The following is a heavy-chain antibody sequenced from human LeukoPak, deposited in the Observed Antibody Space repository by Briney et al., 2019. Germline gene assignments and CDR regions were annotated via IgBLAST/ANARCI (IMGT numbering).Heavy chain of an antibody. Sequence: GASVKVSCKASGYTFTGYYMHWVRQAPGQGLEWMGRINPNSGGTNYAQKFQGRVTMTRDTSISTAYMELSRLRSDDTAVYYCARRYVAGTEFDYWGQGTLVIVSS. V-gene: IGHV1-2*06. CDR2: INPNSGGT. D-gene: IGHD6-19*01. CDR3: ARRYVAGTEFDY. CDR1: GYTFTGYY. J-gene: IGHJ4*02.